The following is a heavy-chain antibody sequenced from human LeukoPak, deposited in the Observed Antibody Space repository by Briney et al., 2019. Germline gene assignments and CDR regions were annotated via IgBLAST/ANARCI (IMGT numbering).Heavy chain of an antibody. CDR1: GFTFSSYW. J-gene: IGHJ4*02. Sequence: GGSLRLSCAASGFTFSSYWMSWVRQAPGKGLEWVSAISGSGGSTYYADSVKGRFTISRDNSKNTLYLQMNSLRAEDTAVYYCAKSPAIAAAGTRDDYWGQGTLVTVSS. V-gene: IGHV3-23*01. CDR3: AKSPAIAAAGTRDDY. D-gene: IGHD6-13*01. CDR2: ISGSGGST.